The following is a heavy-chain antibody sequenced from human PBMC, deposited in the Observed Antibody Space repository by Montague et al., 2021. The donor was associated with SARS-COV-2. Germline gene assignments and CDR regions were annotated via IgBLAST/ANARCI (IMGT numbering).Heavy chain of an antibody. CDR3: AGPDGSGPDSDAFDI. CDR1: GGSISSCSYY. V-gene: IGHV4-39*01. D-gene: IGHD3-10*01. J-gene: IGHJ3*02. CDR2: FYYSASS. Sequence: SETLSLTCTVSGGSISSCSYYWVWIRQPPGKGLEWIGCFYYSASSYYNPSLKSRVTISVDTSKNQFSVKLSSVTAADAAVYYCAGPDGSGPDSDAFDIWGQGTMVTVSS.